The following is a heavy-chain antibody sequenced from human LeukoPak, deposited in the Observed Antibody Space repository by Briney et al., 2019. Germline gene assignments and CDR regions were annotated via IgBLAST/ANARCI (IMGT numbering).Heavy chain of an antibody. J-gene: IGHJ4*02. CDR3: AKDRDSGSYFDY. Sequence: GGSLRLSCAASGFTFSSYGTHWVRQAPGKGLEWVAVISYDGSNKYYADSVKGRFTISRDNSKNTLYLQMNSLRAEDTAVYYCAKDRDSGSYFDYWGQGTLVTVSS. CDR1: GFTFSSYG. CDR2: ISYDGSNK. D-gene: IGHD1-26*01. V-gene: IGHV3-30*18.